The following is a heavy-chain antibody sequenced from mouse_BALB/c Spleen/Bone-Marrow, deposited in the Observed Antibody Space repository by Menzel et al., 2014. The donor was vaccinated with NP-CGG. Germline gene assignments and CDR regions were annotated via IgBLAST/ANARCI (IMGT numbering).Heavy chain of an antibody. CDR2: INSGSSTI. D-gene: IGHD1-1*01. CDR1: GFTFSSFG. Sequence: EVKLVESGGGLVQPGGSRKLSCAASGFTFSSFGMHWVRQAPEKGLEWVAYINSGSSTIYYADTVKGRFTISRDNPKNTLFLQMTSLRSEDTAMYYCARWTVVAPYYAMDYWGQGTSVTVSS. CDR3: ARWTVVAPYYAMDY. V-gene: IGHV5-17*02. J-gene: IGHJ4*01.